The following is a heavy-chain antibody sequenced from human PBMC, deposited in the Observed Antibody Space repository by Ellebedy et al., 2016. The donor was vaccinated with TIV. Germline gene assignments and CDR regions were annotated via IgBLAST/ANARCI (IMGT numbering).Heavy chain of an antibody. CDR1: GFTFSNYW. V-gene: IGHV3-7*01. CDR3: ARPGGFGKLPLDF. D-gene: IGHD3-10*01. J-gene: IGHJ4*02. Sequence: GESLKISCAASGFTFSNYWMTWVRQAPGKGLEWVAHIKQDGSEREYVYSVKGRFTISRDNAKKSLYLQMDSLRAEDAAIYYCARPGGFGKLPLDFWGQGILVTVSS. CDR2: IKQDGSER.